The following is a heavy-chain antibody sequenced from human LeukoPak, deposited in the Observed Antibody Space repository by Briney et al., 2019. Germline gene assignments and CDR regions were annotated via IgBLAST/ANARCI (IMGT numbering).Heavy chain of an antibody. D-gene: IGHD4-23*01. CDR2: IYPGDSDT. J-gene: IGHJ4*02. V-gene: IGHV5-51*01. Sequence: GESLKISCEGSGYSFTNYWIGWVRQMPGKGLEWMGIIYPGDSDTRYSPSFQGQVTISADKSISTAYLQWSSLKASDTAMYYCARQRLTTVVTLFDYWGQGTLVTVSS. CDR3: ARQRLTTVVTLFDY. CDR1: GYSFTNYW.